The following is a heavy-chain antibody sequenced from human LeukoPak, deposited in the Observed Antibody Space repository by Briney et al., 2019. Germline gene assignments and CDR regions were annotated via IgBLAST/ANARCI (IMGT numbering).Heavy chain of an antibody. V-gene: IGHV3-49*04. J-gene: IGHJ4*02. CDR2: IREQAYGGTT. Sequence: GGSLRLSCTTSGFTFGDYAMAWVRQTPERGLECVGSIREQAYGGTTEYPASVKGRFTVSRDDSRSIAYLQMDSLKIEDTAVYYCSRWRVTSMLYSWGQGTLVTVSS. CDR3: SRWRVTSMLYS. D-gene: IGHD2/OR15-2a*01. CDR1: GFTFGDYA.